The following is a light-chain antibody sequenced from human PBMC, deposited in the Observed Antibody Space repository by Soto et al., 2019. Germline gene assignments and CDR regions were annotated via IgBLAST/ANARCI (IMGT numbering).Light chain of an antibody. Sequence: EIVLTQSPGTLSLSPGEGATLSCRASQSVASSYLAWYQQKPGQAPRLLIYGASNRATGIPDRFSGGGSGTDFTLTISRLEPEDFAVYYCQQYGSSPHTFGQGTKVEIK. CDR1: QSVASSY. V-gene: IGKV3-20*01. CDR3: QQYGSSPHT. CDR2: GAS. J-gene: IGKJ2*01.